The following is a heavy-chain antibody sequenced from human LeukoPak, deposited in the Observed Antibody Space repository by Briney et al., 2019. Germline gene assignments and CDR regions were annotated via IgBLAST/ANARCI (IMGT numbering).Heavy chain of an antibody. CDR2: TRYDGSTK. J-gene: IGHJ4*02. V-gene: IGHV3-30*02. D-gene: IGHD4-17*01. CDR3: AALHTGTFVDY. CDR1: GFSFSGYG. Sequence: GGSLRLSCAASGFSFSGYGMHWVRQVPGKGLEWVAFTRYDGSTKFYIDSVKGRFAISRDNSKNTLSLQMNSLRTEDTAVYYCAALHTGTFVDYWGQGTLVTVSS.